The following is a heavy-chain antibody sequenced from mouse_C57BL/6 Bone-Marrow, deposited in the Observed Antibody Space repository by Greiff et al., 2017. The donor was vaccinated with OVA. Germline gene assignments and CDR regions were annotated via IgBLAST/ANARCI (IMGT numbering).Heavy chain of an antibody. CDR3: TTGLLRRFAY. CDR1: GFNIKDYY. J-gene: IGHJ3*01. V-gene: IGHV14-1*01. D-gene: IGHD1-2*01. CDR2: IDPEDGDT. Sequence: DVKLVESGAELVKPGASVKLSCTASGFNIKDYYMHWVKQRTEQGLEWIGRIDPEDGDTEYASKFQGKATITADTSSNTAYLQLSSLTSEDTAVYYGTTGLLRRFAYWGQGTLVTVAA.